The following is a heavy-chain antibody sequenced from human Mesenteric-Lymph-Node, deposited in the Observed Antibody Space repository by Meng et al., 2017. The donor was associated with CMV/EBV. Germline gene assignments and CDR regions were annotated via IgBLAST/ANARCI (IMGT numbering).Heavy chain of an antibody. CDR3: TTGPAYCNITSCRDY. V-gene: IGHV3-73*01. CDR2: IRSKPNNHAT. Sequence: GESLKISCAASGFTFSGSAMHWVRQASGKGLEWVGRIRSKPNNHATTYAASVNGRFTISRDDSKNTAYLQMNSLKTEDTAVYYCTTGPAYCNITSCRDYWGQGTLVTVSS. D-gene: IGHD2-2*01. J-gene: IGHJ4*02. CDR1: GFTFSGSA.